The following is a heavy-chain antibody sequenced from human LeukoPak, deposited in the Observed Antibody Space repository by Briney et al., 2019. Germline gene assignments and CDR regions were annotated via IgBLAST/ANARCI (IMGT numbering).Heavy chain of an antibody. D-gene: IGHD1-26*01. V-gene: IGHV1-24*01. CDR2: FDPEDGET. Sequence: ASVKVSCKVSGYTLTELSMHWVRQAPGKGLEWMGGFDPEDGETIYAQKFQGRVTMTEDTSTDTAYMELSSLRSEDTAVYYCATSRIVGSPVAAFDIWGQGTMVTVSS. CDR1: GYTLTELS. CDR3: ATSRIVGSPVAAFDI. J-gene: IGHJ3*02.